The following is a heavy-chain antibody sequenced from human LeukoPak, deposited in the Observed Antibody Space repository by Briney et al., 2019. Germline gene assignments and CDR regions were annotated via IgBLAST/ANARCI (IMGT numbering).Heavy chain of an antibody. CDR1: GGSISSYY. Sequence: PSETLSLTYTVSGGSISSYYWSWIRQPAGKGLEWIGRIYTSGSTNYNPSLKSRVTMSVDTSKNQFSLKLSSVTAADTAVYYCARDASWSGWEIHYYYYYMDVWGKGTTVTVSS. D-gene: IGHD3-3*01. CDR2: IYTSGST. CDR3: ARDASWSGWEIHYYYYYMDV. V-gene: IGHV4-4*07. J-gene: IGHJ6*03.